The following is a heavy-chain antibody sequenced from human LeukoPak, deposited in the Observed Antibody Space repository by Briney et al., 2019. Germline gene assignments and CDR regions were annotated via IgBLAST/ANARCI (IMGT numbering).Heavy chain of an antibody. D-gene: IGHD5-24*01. J-gene: IGHJ4*02. CDR1: EFTVSRNY. Sequence: GGSLRLSCTASEFTVSRNYMLWVRQAPGKGLEWVSLIFSNGDTHYADSVKGRFTISRDTSKNTVAHQMNSLRVEDTAMYYCKRDQMNYWGQGTRVTVSS. CDR3: KRDQMNY. CDR2: IFSNGDT. V-gene: IGHV3-53*01.